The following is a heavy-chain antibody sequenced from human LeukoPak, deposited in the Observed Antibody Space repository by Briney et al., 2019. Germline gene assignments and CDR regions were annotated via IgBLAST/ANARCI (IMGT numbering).Heavy chain of an antibody. D-gene: IGHD3-22*01. V-gene: IGHV4-38-2*02. CDR3: ARVYYYHTSAPAGGNYFGH. J-gene: IGHJ4*02. CDR1: GYSISSGYH. Sequence: SETLSLTCTVSGYSISSGYHWGWIRQPPGKGLEWIGSMYHSGSTYYNPSLKSRVTTSVDTSKNQFSLKLSSVTAADTAVYYCARVYYYHTSAPAGGNYFGHWGQGTLVTVSS. CDR2: MYHSGST.